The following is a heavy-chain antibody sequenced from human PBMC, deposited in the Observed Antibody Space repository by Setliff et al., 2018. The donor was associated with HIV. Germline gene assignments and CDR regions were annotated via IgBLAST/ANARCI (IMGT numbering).Heavy chain of an antibody. Sequence: SETLSLTCTVSGGSISSSPYYWGWIRQPPGKGLEWIGSIYYSGTTYYNPSLKSRVSISLDASKNTLFLQMNSLRAEDTAIYYCAREGPKRHDALDIWGQGTMVTVSS. CDR3: AREGPKRHDALDI. CDR1: GGSISSSPYY. CDR2: IYYSGTT. J-gene: IGHJ3*02. V-gene: IGHV4-39*02.